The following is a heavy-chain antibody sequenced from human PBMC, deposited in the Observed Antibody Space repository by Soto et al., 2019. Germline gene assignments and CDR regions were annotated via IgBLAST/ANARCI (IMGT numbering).Heavy chain of an antibody. V-gene: IGHV4-4*07. CDR3: ARTVGAAYYFDF. CDR2: IYTSGST. J-gene: IGHJ4*02. D-gene: IGHD1-26*01. Sequence: QVQLQESGPGLVKPSETLSLTCTVSGDSMTKYYWSWIQQPAGKGLEWIGRIYTSGSTNYNPSLKSRVTMSIDTSNNHFSLNLKSVTAADTAMYYCARTVGAAYYFDFWGQGALVTVSS. CDR1: GDSMTKYY.